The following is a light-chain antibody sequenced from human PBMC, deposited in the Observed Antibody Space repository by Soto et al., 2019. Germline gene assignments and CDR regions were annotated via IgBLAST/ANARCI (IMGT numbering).Light chain of an antibody. Sequence: EIVMTQSPATLSVSPGERATLSCRASQSVSSNLAWYQQKPGQAPRLLIYGASTRATGIPARFSGSGSGTEFTLTISSLQSEDFEVYYCQQYNNCGTFGQGTKVEIK. V-gene: IGKV3-15*01. CDR3: QQYNNCGT. CDR1: QSVSSN. CDR2: GAS. J-gene: IGKJ1*01.